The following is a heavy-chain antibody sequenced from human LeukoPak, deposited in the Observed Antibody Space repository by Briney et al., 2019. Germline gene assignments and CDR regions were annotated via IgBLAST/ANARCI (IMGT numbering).Heavy chain of an antibody. CDR1: GFTFSNYW. CDR2: IKTDGSEK. D-gene: IGHD1-26*01. Sequence: GGSLRLSCEGSGFTFSNYWMGWVRQAPGKGLQWVANIKTDGSEKYYVDSVKGRFTISRDNAKNSLYLQMNSLRPEDTAVYYCARDFGFGIVGVDYWGQGTLVTVSS. CDR3: ARDFGFGIVGVDY. V-gene: IGHV3-7*01. J-gene: IGHJ4*02.